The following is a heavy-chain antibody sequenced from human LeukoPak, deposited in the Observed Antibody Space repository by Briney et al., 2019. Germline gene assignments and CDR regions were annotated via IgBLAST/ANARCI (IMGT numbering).Heavy chain of an antibody. J-gene: IGHJ4*02. D-gene: IGHD3-22*01. CDR3: AKDPAKEYYDSSGYVH. Sequence: QTGGSLRLSCAGSGFTFSSYAMSWVRQAPGKGLEWVSAISGSGGSTYYADSVKGRFTISRDNSKNTLYLQMNSLRAEDTAVYYCAKDPAKEYYDSSGYVHWGQGTLVTVSS. V-gene: IGHV3-23*01. CDR1: GFTFSSYA. CDR2: ISGSGGST.